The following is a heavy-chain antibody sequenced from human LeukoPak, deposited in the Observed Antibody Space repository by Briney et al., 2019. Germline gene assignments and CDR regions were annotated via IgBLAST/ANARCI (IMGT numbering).Heavy chain of an antibody. CDR3: ARGVPYDSWSGPHYSDY. J-gene: IGHJ4*02. D-gene: IGHD3-3*01. CDR2: ISAYNGNT. CDR1: GYTFTSYG. V-gene: IGHV1-18*01. Sequence: GASVTVSCKASGYTFTSYGISWVRQAPGQGLEWMGWISAYNGNTNYAQKLRGRVTMTTDTSTSTAYMELRSLRSDDTAVYYCARGVPYDSWSGPHYSDYWGQGTLVTVSS.